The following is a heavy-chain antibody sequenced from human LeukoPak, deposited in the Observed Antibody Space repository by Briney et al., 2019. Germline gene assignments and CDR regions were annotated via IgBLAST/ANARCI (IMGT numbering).Heavy chain of an antibody. CDR2: IIPIFGTA. D-gene: IGHD3-3*01. CDR3: AALGPYDFWSGYYREDAFDI. V-gene: IGHV1-69*05. CDR1: GGTFSSYA. J-gene: IGHJ3*02. Sequence: SVKVSCTASGGTFSSYAISWVRQAPGQGLEWMGRIIPIFGTANYAQKFQGRVTITTDESTSTAYMELSSLRSEDTAVYYCAALGPYDFWSGYYREDAFDIWGQGTMVTVSS.